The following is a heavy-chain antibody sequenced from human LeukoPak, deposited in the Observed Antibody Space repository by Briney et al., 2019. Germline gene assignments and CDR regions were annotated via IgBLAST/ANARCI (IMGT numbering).Heavy chain of an antibody. CDR1: GGSFSGYY. D-gene: IGHD3-22*01. CDR3: ARARLFYFDY. Sequence: NPSETLSLTCAVYGGSFSGYYWSWIRQPPGKGLEWIGEINHSGSTNYNPSLKSRVTISVDTSKNQFSLKLSSVTAADTAVYYCARARLFYFDYWGQGTLVTVSS. CDR2: INHSGST. J-gene: IGHJ4*02. V-gene: IGHV4-34*01.